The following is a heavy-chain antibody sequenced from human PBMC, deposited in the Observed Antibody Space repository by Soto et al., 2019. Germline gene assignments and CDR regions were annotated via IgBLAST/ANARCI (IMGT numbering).Heavy chain of an antibody. J-gene: IGHJ6*02. CDR1: GYTFTGYY. Sequence: ASVKVSCKASGYTFTGYYMHWVRQAPGQGLEWMGWVNPNSGGTNYAQKFQGRVTMTRDTSISTAYMELSRLRSDDTAVYYCATTDKVGDGYNSIFYYYYYGMDVWGQGTTVTVSS. D-gene: IGHD5-12*01. CDR2: VNPNSGGT. V-gene: IGHV1-2*02. CDR3: ATTDKVGDGYNSIFYYYYYGMDV.